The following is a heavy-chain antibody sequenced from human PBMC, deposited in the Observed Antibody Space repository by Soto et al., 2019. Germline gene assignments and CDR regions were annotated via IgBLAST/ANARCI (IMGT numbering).Heavy chain of an antibody. CDR3: ARVGRGSGSLFDY. J-gene: IGHJ4*02. D-gene: IGHD6-19*01. V-gene: IGHV3-53*01. CDR1: VFTGSSNY. CDR2: IYSGGST. Sequence: PWWSLRLSCSASVFTGSSNYMSWFRQAPGKGLEWVSVIYSGGSTYYADSVKGRFTISRDNSKNTLYLQMNSLRAEDTAVYYCARVGRGSGSLFDYWGQGTLVTVS.